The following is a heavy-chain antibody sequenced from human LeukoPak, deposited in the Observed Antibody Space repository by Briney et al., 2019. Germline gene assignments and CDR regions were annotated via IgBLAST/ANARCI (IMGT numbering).Heavy chain of an antibody. CDR3: ATVACRSTSCHVDWFDP. Sequence: ASVKVSCKVSGYTLTELSMHWVRQAPGKGLEWMGGFDPEDGETIYAQKFQGRVTMTEDTSTDTAYMELSSLRSEDTAVYYCATVACRSTSCHVDWFDPWGRGTLVTVSS. CDR1: GYTLTELS. CDR2: FDPEDGET. D-gene: IGHD2-2*01. J-gene: IGHJ5*02. V-gene: IGHV1-24*01.